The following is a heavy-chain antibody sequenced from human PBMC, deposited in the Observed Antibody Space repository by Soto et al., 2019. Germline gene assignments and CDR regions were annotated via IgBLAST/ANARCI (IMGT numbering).Heavy chain of an antibody. CDR2: IYYSGTT. CDR1: GGSISSNSYY. V-gene: IGHV4-39*01. D-gene: IGHD3-16*01. CDR3: ARHKGGYYSGVDV. J-gene: IGHJ6*02. Sequence: QLQLQESGPGLVKPSETLSLACTVSGGSISSNSYYWAWIRQPPGKGLEWIGNIYYSGTTYYNPSPKSRVPISVDTSKTQFSLKLSPVTAADTAVYYCARHKGGYYSGVDVWGQGTTVTVSS.